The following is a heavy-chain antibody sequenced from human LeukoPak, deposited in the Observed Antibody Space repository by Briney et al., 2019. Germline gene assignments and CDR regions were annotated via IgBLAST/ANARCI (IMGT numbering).Heavy chain of an antibody. CDR3: ARLGARQMLEY. J-gene: IGHJ4*02. Sequence: PGGSLRLSCAASRFTLSTYWMSWVRQAPGKGLEWVAHIKQDGSQEYYVDSVKGRFTISRDSAKNSLYLQMNSLRAEDTAVYYCARLGARQMLEYWGQGTLVTVSS. V-gene: IGHV3-7*01. D-gene: IGHD4-17*01. CDR2: IKQDGSQE. CDR1: RFTLSTYW.